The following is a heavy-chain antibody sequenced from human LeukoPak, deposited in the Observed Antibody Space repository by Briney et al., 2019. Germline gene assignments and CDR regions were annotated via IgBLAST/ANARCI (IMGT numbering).Heavy chain of an antibody. D-gene: IGHD1-26*01. Sequence: ASVKDSCKASRYTFTGYYMHWVRQAPAQGVERMGWINPNSGGTNYAQKFQGRATTTTDTSISTTYMELSRLRSDETAVYYCARDRGSYFSDAFDIWGQGTMVTVSS. V-gene: IGHV1-2*02. CDR2: INPNSGGT. CDR3: ARDRGSYFSDAFDI. J-gene: IGHJ3*02. CDR1: RYTFTGYY.